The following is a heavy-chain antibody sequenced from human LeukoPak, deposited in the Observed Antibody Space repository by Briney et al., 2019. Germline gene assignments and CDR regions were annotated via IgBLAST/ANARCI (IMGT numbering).Heavy chain of an antibody. CDR1: GGSISSGGYY. J-gene: IGHJ4*02. D-gene: IGHD6-13*01. CDR2: IYHSGSA. V-gene: IGHV4-30-2*01. Sequence: PSETLSLTCTVSGGSISSGGYYWSWIRQPPGKGLEWIGYIYHSGSAYYNPSLKSRVTISVDRSMNQFSLKLSSVTAADTAVYYCAGYSSSSCGWGQGTLVTVSS. CDR3: AGYSSSSCG.